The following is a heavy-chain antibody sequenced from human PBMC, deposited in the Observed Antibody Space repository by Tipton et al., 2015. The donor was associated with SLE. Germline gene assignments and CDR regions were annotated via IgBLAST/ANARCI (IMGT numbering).Heavy chain of an antibody. Sequence: TLSLTCTVSGDSISSGSYYWSCIRQPAGKGLEWIGYIYISGSTNYNPSLKSRVTISVDTSKNQFSLKMNSVTAADTAVYYCARGWGYAERYRYFDLWGRGTLVTVSS. D-gene: IGHD3-16*01. CDR1: GDSISSGSYY. CDR3: ARGWGYAERYRYFDL. CDR2: IYISGST. J-gene: IGHJ2*01. V-gene: IGHV4-61*09.